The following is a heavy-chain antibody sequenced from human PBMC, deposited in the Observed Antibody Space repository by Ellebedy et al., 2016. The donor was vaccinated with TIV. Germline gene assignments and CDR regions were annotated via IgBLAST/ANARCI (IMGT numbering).Heavy chain of an antibody. Sequence: PGGSLRFSCAASGFIFSDFNMHWFRQAPGKGLEWVARTSYDGTNKYYVDSVQGRATISKDNSKNILHLQMNRLRSDDTAVYYCARDGEFAPGGLDYWGQGTLVTVSS. CDR1: GFIFSDFN. CDR2: TSYDGTNK. CDR3: ARDGEFAPGGLDY. V-gene: IGHV3-30-3*01. D-gene: IGHD3-10*01. J-gene: IGHJ4*02.